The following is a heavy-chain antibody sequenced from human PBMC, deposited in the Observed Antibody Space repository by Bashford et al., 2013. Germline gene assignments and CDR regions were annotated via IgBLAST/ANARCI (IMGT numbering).Heavy chain of an antibody. V-gene: IGHV4-39*07. CDR1: GGSISSSTYY. J-gene: IGHJ6*02. D-gene: IGHD6-19*01. CDR2: INHSGST. CDR3: ARGGIAVWNYYYYGMDV. Sequence: SSETLSLTCTVSGGSISSSTYYWGWIRQPPGKGLEWIGEINHSGSTNYNPSLKSRVTISVDTSKNQFSLKLSSVTAADTAVYYCARGGIAVWNYYYYGMDVWGQGTTVTVSS.